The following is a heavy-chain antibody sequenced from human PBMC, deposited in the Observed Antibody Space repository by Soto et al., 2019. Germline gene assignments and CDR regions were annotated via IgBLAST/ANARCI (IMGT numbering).Heavy chain of an antibody. D-gene: IGHD2-21*02. J-gene: IGHJ6*02. CDR1: GFTFRSYA. V-gene: IGHV3-23*01. Sequence: GGSLRLSCAASGFTFRSYAMTWGRQAPGKGLEWISTIGGRGGNTYYADSVKGRFTISRDNSKNTLFLQMDSLRAEDTALYYCAKTRDIYYGMDVWGQGTTVTVSS. CDR2: IGGRGGNT. CDR3: AKTRDIYYGMDV.